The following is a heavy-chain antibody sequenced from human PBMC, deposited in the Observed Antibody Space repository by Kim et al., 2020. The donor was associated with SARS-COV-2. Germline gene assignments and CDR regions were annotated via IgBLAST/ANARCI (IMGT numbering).Heavy chain of an antibody. D-gene: IGHD1-26*01. CDR3: ASTSVSWEFDY. CDR1: GGSISSGGYS. V-gene: IGHV4-30-2*01. CDR2: IYHSGST. J-gene: IGHJ4*02. Sequence: SETLSLTCAVTGGSISSGGYSWSWIRQPPGKGLEWIGYIYHSGSTYYNPSLKSRVTISVDRSKNQFSLKLSSVTAADTAVYYCASTSVSWEFDYWGQGTLVTVSS.